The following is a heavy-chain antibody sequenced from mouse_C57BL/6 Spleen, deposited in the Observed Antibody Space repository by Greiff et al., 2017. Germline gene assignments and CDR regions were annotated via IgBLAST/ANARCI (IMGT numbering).Heavy chain of an antibody. J-gene: IGHJ1*03. V-gene: IGHV1-82*01. CDR2: IYPGDGDT. D-gene: IGHD1-1*01. CDR1: GYAFSSSW. Sequence: VQLQQSGPELVKPGASVKISCKASGYAFSSSWMNWVKQRPGTGLEWIGRIYPGDGDTNYNGKFKGKAKLTADKSSSTAYMQLSSLTSEDSAVYFCARSRLYYGSTPWYFDVWGTGTTVTVSS. CDR3: ARSRLYYGSTPWYFDV.